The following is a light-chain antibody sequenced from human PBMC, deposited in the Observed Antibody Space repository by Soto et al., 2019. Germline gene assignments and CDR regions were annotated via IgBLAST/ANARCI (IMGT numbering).Light chain of an antibody. V-gene: IGLV3-21*02. Sequence: SYELTQPPSVSVTPGQTATITCGGESIGSKNVHWYQQKPGQAPVLVVYDDSDRPSGIPERFSGFNSGNTATLAISRVEAGDEADYYCQVWDFGGDLGVFGGGTKLTVL. CDR1: SIGSKN. CDR3: QVWDFGGDLGV. J-gene: IGLJ3*02. CDR2: DDS.